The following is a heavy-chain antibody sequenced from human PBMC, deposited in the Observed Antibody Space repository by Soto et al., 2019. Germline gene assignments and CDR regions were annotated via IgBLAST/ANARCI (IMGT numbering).Heavy chain of an antibody. CDR2: ISSHGNDK. CDR1: AFTFNNFA. CDR3: AKDRDIAADGYNFDY. V-gene: IGHV3-30*18. Sequence: QVQLVESGGDVVQPGRALRLSCAASAFTFNNFAMHWVRQAPGKWLEWVAVISSHGNDKYYADSVKGRFTISRDNSKNTLYLQMNSLRAEATAVYYCAKDRDIAADGYNFDYWGQGTLVTVSS. J-gene: IGHJ4*02. D-gene: IGHD6-13*01.